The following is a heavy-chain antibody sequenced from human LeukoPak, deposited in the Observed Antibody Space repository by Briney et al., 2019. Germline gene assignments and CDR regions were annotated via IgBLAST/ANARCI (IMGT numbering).Heavy chain of an antibody. V-gene: IGHV3-23*01. CDR1: GFTFSSYA. CDR2: ISGSGGST. Sequence: GGSLRLSCAASGFTFSSYAMSWVRQAPGKGLEWVSTISGSGGSTYYADSVKGRFTISRDNSKNTLYLQMNSLRAEDTAVYYCATALPPMTTATNFDYWGQGTLVTVSS. J-gene: IGHJ4*02. D-gene: IGHD4-17*01. CDR3: ATALPPMTTATNFDY.